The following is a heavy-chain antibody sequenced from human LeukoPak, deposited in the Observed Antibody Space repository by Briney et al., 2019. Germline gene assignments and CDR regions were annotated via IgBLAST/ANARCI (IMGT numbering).Heavy chain of an antibody. CDR3: ARGGVVMDV. J-gene: IGHJ6*03. Sequence: SETLSRTCTVSGDSISSYYWSWIRQPPGKGLEWIGYIYYSGSTNYNPSLKSRVTISVDTSKNQFSLNLSSVTAADTAVYYCARGGVVMDVWGKGTTVTVSS. D-gene: IGHD3-16*01. CDR1: GDSISSYY. V-gene: IGHV4-59*01. CDR2: IYYSGST.